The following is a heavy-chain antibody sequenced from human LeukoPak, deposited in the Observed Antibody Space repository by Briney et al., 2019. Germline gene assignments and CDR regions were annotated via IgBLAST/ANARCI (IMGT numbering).Heavy chain of an antibody. CDR2: IYTSGST. V-gene: IGHV4-4*09. J-gene: IGHJ3*02. CDR3: ARQKCTSASCLTKNAFDI. D-gene: IGHD2-2*01. Sequence: PSETLSLTCTVSGSISGYYWSWIRQPPGKGLEWIGYIYTSGSTNYHPSLESRVTISVDTSKNQFSLDLSSVTAADTAVYYCARQKCTSASCLTKNAFDIWGQGTMVTVSS. CDR1: GSISGYY.